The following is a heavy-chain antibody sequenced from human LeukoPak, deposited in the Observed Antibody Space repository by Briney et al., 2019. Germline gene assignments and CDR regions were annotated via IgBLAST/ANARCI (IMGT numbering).Heavy chain of an antibody. Sequence: SETLSLTCAVYGGSFSGYYWSWIRQPPGKGLEWIGEINHSGSTNYNPSLKSRVTISVDTSKNQFSLKLSSVTAADTAVYYCARAAAGTLRDAFDIWGQGTMVTVSS. CDR2: INHSGST. D-gene: IGHD6-13*01. CDR1: GGSFSGYY. V-gene: IGHV4-34*01. CDR3: ARAAAGTLRDAFDI. J-gene: IGHJ3*02.